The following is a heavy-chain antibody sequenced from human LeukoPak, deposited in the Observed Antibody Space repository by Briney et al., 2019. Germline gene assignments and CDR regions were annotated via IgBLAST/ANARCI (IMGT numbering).Heavy chain of an antibody. CDR2: INHSGST. J-gene: IGHJ4*02. D-gene: IGHD3-9*01. V-gene: IGHV4-34*01. CDR1: GGSFSGYY. CDR3: ARGTPEVLRYFDWLLGTYYFDY. Sequence: PSETLSLTCAVYGGSFSGYYWSWIRQPPGKGLEWIGEINHSGSTNYNPSLKSRVTISVDTSKNQFSLKLSSVTAADTAVYYCARGTPEVLRYFDWLLGTYYFDYWGQGTLVTVSS.